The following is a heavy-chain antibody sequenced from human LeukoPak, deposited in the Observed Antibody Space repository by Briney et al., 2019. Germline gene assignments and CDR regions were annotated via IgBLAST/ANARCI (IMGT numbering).Heavy chain of an antibody. CDR2: IYQSGSA. V-gene: IGHV4-38-2*02. CDR3: ARCPYCSGGSCEAYYFDY. D-gene: IGHD2-15*01. J-gene: IGHJ4*02. Sequence: PSETLSLTCTVSGQSISSDYYWAWIRQPPGKGLEWIGSIYQSGSAYYNLSLKSRVAISVDTSNNQFSLKLSSATAADTAVYYCARCPYCSGGSCEAYYFDYWGQGTLVTVSS. CDR1: GQSISSDYY.